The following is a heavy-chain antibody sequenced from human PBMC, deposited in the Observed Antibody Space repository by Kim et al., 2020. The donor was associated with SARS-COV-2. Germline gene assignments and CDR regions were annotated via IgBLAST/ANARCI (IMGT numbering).Heavy chain of an antibody. V-gene: IGHV3-49*04. Sequence: GGSLRLSCAASGFRFADYGMTWVRQAPGMGLEWVAFIRSEAYDGTTEYAASVKGRFTISRDDSKSLAYLHMNSLKIEDTAVYYCGGYFYDLFAFDIWGQGTMVTVSS. CDR2: IRSEAYDGTT. J-gene: IGHJ3*02. CDR1: GFRFADYG. D-gene: IGHD2-2*03. CDR3: GGYFYDLFAFDI.